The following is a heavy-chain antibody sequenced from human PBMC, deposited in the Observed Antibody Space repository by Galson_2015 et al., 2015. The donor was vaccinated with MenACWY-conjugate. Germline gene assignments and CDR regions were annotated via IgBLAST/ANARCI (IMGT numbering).Heavy chain of an antibody. V-gene: IGHV3-74*03. J-gene: IGHJ6*02. CDR3: VRGSSGWRGMDI. CDR2: ICAGGISI. D-gene: IGHD6-19*01. Sequence: SLRLSCAASGFAFSNYCMHWVRQAPGKGLECVSRICAGGISIMYGDSVRGRFTISRDDAENTLYLQMEGLRADDTAVYFCVRGSSGWRGMDIWGQGTTVTVSS. CDR1: GFAFSNYC.